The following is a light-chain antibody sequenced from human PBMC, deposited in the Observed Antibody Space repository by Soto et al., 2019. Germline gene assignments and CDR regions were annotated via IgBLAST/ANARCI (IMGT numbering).Light chain of an antibody. CDR1: SSDIGTYDH. Sequence: QSALTQPASVSGSPGQSITISCSGTSSDIGTYDHVAWFQQFPGKTPKLVIYSVSDRPSGVSYRFSGSKSGNTASLTISGLQADDEADYYCISYTASRSYVFGTGTKVTVL. CDR3: ISYTASRSYV. CDR2: SVS. V-gene: IGLV2-14*01. J-gene: IGLJ1*01.